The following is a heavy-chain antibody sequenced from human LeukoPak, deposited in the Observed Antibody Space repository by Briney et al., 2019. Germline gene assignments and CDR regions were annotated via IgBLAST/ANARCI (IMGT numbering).Heavy chain of an antibody. CDR3: ARDSAAYGFGESYDY. D-gene: IGHD3-10*01. CDR1: GFTFSSYW. CDR2: IKQDGSEK. V-gene: IGHV3-7*01. J-gene: IGHJ4*02. Sequence: PGGSLRLSCAASGFTFSSYWMSWVRQAPGKGPEWVANIKQDGSEKYYVDSVKGQFTISRDNAKNSLYLQMNSLRAEDTAVYYCARDSAAYGFGESYDYWGQGTLVTVSS.